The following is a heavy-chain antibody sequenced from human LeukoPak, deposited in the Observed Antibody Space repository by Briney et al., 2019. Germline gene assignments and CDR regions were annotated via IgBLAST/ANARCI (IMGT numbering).Heavy chain of an antibody. D-gene: IGHD1-1*01. CDR3: ARITTNGYFEY. CDR2: IKYDESEK. V-gene: IGHV3-7*01. Sequence: GGSLRLSCAASGFTFSSFWMGRVRQAPGKGLEWVASIKYDESEKRHVDSVEGRFTVSRDNGKNSLYLQMNNLRAEDTAVYFCARITTNGYFEYWGQGTLVTVSS. CDR1: GFTFSSFW. J-gene: IGHJ4*02.